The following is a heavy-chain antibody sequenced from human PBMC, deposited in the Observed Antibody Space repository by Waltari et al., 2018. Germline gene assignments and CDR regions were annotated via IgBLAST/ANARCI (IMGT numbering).Heavy chain of an antibody. Sequence: QVQLVQSGAEVKKPGSSVKVSCKASGGTFSSSAISWVRPAPGQGLEWMGWIIPIFGTANYAQKFQGRVTITADESTSTAYMELSSLRSEDTAVYYCARVGRGYSGYEIGNYYYMDVWGKGTTVTVSS. J-gene: IGHJ6*03. CDR1: GGTFSSSA. CDR2: IIPIFGTA. D-gene: IGHD5-12*01. V-gene: IGHV1-69*12. CDR3: ARVGRGYSGYEIGNYYYMDV.